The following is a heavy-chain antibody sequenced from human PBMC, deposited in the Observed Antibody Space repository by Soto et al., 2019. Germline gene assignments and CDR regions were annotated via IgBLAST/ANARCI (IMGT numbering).Heavy chain of an antibody. CDR1: GFTFSSYG. Sequence: QVQLVESGGGVVQPGRSLRLSCAASGFTFSSYGMHWVRQAPGKGLEWVAVIWYDGSNKYYADSVKGRFTISRDNSKNTLYVQMNSLRAEDTAVYYCARDRGAFWSGYPHNWFDPWGQGTLVTVSS. V-gene: IGHV3-33*01. J-gene: IGHJ5*02. D-gene: IGHD3-3*01. CDR2: IWYDGSNK. CDR3: ARDRGAFWSGYPHNWFDP.